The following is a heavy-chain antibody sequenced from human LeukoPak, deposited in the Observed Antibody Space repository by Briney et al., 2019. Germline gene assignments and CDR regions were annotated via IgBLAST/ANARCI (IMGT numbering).Heavy chain of an antibody. CDR1: GGSFSGYY. CDR3: ARALSYYDFWSGYPSPYNWFDP. Sequence: PSETLSLTCAVYGGSFSGYYWSWIRQPPGKGLEWIGEINHSGSTNYNPSLKSRVTISVDTSKNQFSLKLSSVTAADTAVYYCARALSYYDFWSGYPSPYNWFDPWGQGTLVTVSS. D-gene: IGHD3-3*01. V-gene: IGHV4-34*01. J-gene: IGHJ5*02. CDR2: INHSGST.